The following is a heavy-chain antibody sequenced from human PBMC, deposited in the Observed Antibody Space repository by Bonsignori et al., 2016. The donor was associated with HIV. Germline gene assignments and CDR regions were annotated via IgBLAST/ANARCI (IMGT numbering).Heavy chain of an antibody. J-gene: IGHJ6*03. D-gene: IGHD3-22*01. V-gene: IGHV3-15*01. Sequence: WIRQPPGKGLEWIGRIKSKSDGGTIDSAAPVKGRFTISRDDSKSTLYLQMNSLKIEDTAVYYCTTLNQFFYDSGGYFRPDSYYYMDVWGKGTTVTVSS. CDR3: TTLNQFFYDSGGYFRPDSYYYMDV. CDR2: IKSKSDGGTI.